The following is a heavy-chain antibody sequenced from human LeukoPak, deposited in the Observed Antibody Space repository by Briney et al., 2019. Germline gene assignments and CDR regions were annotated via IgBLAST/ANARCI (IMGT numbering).Heavy chain of an antibody. CDR2: IRYDGSNK. J-gene: IGHJ6*03. CDR3: AKDLEVVGSWNYYYYMGV. D-gene: IGHD6-13*01. Sequence: GGSLRLSCAASGFTFSSYGMHWVRQAPGKGLEWVAFIRYDGSNKYYAGSVKGRFTISRDNSKNTLYLQMNSLRAEDTAVYYCAKDLEVVGSWNYYYYMGVWGKGTTVTISS. CDR1: GFTFSSYG. V-gene: IGHV3-30*02.